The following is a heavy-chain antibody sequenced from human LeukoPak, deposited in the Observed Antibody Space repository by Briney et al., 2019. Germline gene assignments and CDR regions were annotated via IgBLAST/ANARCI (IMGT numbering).Heavy chain of an antibody. V-gene: IGHV3-23*01. CDR3: AKDSPVATY. D-gene: IGHD4-23*01. Sequence: PGGSLRLSCAASGFSLSNYGMTWIRQAPGKGLEWVSAISAVVTSTYCSDSVKGRFTISRDNSKNTLYLQMNSLRVDDTAVYYCAKDSPVATYWGQGTLVTVSS. J-gene: IGHJ4*02. CDR2: ISAVVTST. CDR1: GFSLSNYG.